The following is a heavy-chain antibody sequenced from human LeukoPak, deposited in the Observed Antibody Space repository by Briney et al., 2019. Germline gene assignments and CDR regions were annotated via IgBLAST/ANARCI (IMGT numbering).Heavy chain of an antibody. Sequence: SETLSLTCTVSGGSISSSSYYWGWIRQPPGKGLEWIGSIYYSGSTYYNPSLKSRVTISVDTSKNQFSLKLSSVTAADTAVYYCAREANDDYYDSRRGWFDPWGQGTLVTVSS. CDR1: GGSISSSSYY. D-gene: IGHD3-22*01. V-gene: IGHV4-39*07. CDR3: AREANDDYYDSRRGWFDP. J-gene: IGHJ5*02. CDR2: IYYSGST.